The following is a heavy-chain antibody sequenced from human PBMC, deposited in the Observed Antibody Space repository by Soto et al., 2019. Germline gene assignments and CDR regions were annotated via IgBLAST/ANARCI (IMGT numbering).Heavy chain of an antibody. Sequence: QVQLVQSGAEVKKPGASVTVSCKASGYTFTSYGISWVRQAPGQGLEWMGWISEYNGNTNYAQKLQGRVTRTTDTSKRKAYMELMSLRSDDTAVYYCASSRGIAPTQMFYGMDGWGQGTTVTVSS. D-gene: IGHD6-13*01. CDR2: ISEYNGNT. V-gene: IGHV1-18*01. CDR1: GYTFTSYG. CDR3: ASSRGIAPTQMFYGMDG. J-gene: IGHJ6*02.